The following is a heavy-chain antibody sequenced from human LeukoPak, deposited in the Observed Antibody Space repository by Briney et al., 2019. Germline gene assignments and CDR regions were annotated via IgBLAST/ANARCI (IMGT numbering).Heavy chain of an antibody. D-gene: IGHD3-10*01. CDR3: AREGALWFGEPRAFDI. Sequence: GGSLRLSCAASGFTFSSYEMNWVRQAPGKGLEWVSYISSSGSTIYYADSVKGRFTISRDNAKNSLYLQMNSLRAEDTAVYYCAREGALWFGEPRAFDIWGQGTMVTVSS. J-gene: IGHJ3*02. CDR2: ISSSGSTI. CDR1: GFTFSSYE. V-gene: IGHV3-48*03.